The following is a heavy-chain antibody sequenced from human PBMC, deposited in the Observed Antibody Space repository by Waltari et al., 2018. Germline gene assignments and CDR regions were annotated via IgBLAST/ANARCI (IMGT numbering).Heavy chain of an antibody. CDR2: SGNKAAGYFT. D-gene: IGHD7-27*01. J-gene: IGHJ4*02. CDR1: GFISSDHY. V-gene: IGHV3-72*01. CDR3: VRGHWGFDY. Sequence: EVQLVESGGDLVQPGGSLRLSCAASGFISSDHYMDCVRQAPGKGLEWLARSGNKAAGYFTKYAPSVKGRFTISRDLSQNSLHLQMNSLTVDDTAIYYCVRGHWGFDYWGQGVLVTVSS.